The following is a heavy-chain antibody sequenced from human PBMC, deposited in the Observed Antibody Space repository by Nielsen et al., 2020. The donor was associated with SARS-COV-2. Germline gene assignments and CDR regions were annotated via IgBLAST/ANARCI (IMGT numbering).Heavy chain of an antibody. V-gene: IGHV4-61*01. D-gene: IGHD5-18*01. CDR3: ARVGGYSYGFDY. Sequence: SETLSLTCTVSGCSVSSGSYYWSWIRQPPGKGLEWIGYIYYSGSTNYNPSLKSRVTISVDTSKNQFSLKLSSVTAADTAVYYCARVGGYSYGFDYWGQGTLVTVSS. CDR2: IYYSGST. J-gene: IGHJ4*02. CDR1: GCSVSSGSYY.